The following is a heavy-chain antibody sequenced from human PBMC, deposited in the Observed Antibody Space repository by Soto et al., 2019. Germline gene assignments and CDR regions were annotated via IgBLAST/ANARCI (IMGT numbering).Heavy chain of an antibody. CDR1: GFRFSDHY. D-gene: IGHD3-10*01. CDR3: ASDPYYYASGF. Sequence: GGSLRLSCAASGFRFSDHYMTWIRQAPGKGLEWVSKISGDGTTIYYADSVKGRFTVSRDNATNSVYLQMNSLRAEDTAVYYCASDPYYYASGFWGQGTLVTVSS. V-gene: IGHV3-11*01. J-gene: IGHJ4*02. CDR2: ISGDGTTI.